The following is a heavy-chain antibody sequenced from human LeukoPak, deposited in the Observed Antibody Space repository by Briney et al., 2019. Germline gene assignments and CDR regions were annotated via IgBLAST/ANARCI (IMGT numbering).Heavy chain of an antibody. CDR2: ITSTSVST. V-gene: IGHV3-21*04. Sequence: PGGSLRLSCAASAFTFNSYSMSWVRQAPGKGLEWVASITSTSVSTYYADSVKGRFTISRDNAKNSLYLQMNNLRGEDTAMYYCARESGPGYYNYYMDVWGKGTTVTISS. J-gene: IGHJ6*03. CDR1: AFTFNSYS. CDR3: ARESGPGYYNYYMDV. D-gene: IGHD1-14*01.